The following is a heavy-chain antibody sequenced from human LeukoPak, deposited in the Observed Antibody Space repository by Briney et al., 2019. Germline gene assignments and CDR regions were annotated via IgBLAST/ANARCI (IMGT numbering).Heavy chain of an antibody. CDR3: AGLSGTYVWFWP. CDR2: SYYSGTT. V-gene: IGHV4-59*12. J-gene: IGHJ5*02. CDR1: GGSISSYY. Sequence: PSETRSLTCTVAGGSISSYYWSCLRQSPKRGLEWIWYSYYSGTTSYNTSLKSRVTISVDRSKKQFSLELRSVTAAATDIYFCAGLSGTYVWFWPWGQGTLVTLSS. D-gene: IGHD1-26*01.